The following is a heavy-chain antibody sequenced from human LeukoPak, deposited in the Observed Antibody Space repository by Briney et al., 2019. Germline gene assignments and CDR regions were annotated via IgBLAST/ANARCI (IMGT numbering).Heavy chain of an antibody. J-gene: IGHJ6*03. CDR2: LYYSGSA. CDR1: GGSISSNNYY. Sequence: SETLSLTCTVSGGSISSNNYYWGWIRQPPGKGLEWIGSLYYSGSAYYNPPLKSRVTISVDASKNQFSLKLSSVTAADTAVYYCARKTQYYYYMDVWGKGTTVTISS. CDR3: ARKTQYYYYMDV. V-gene: IGHV4-39*07.